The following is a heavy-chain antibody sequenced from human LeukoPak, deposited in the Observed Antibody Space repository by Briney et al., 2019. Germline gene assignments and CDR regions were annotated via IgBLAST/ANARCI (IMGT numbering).Heavy chain of an antibody. D-gene: IGHD6-6*01. Sequence: GGSLRLSCAASGFTFSSYSRNWVRQAPGKGLEWVSSISSSSSYIYYADSVKGRFTISRDNAKNSLYLQMNSLRAEDTAVYYCARDGSLSKWPFWGQGTLVTVSS. V-gene: IGHV3-21*01. CDR2: ISSSSSYI. CDR3: ARDGSLSKWPF. J-gene: IGHJ4*02. CDR1: GFTFSSYS.